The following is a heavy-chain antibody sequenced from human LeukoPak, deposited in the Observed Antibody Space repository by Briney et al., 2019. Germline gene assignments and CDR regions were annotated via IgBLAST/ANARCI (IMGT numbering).Heavy chain of an antibody. D-gene: IGHD3-3*02. V-gene: IGHV3-23*01. CDR2: ISGSAYNT. CDR1: GFTFSSYG. J-gene: IGHJ6*03. Sequence: PGGSLRLSCAASGFTFSSYGMSWVRQAPGKGLEWVSTISGSAYNTYYADSVKGRFTVSRDNSANTLYLQMNSLRADDTALYYCATGALPVAFLELIRPATYFSNYMGAWGKGTMVIVSS. CDR3: ATGALPVAFLELIRPATYFSNYMGA.